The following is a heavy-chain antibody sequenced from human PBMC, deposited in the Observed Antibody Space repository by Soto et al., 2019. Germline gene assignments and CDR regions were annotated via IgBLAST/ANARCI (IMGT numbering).Heavy chain of an antibody. CDR2: ISTSGGST. J-gene: IGHJ6*02. CDR3: AKVGSGCSGGSCFSV. CDR1: GFTFSNSA. D-gene: IGHD2-15*01. V-gene: IGHV3-23*01. Sequence: SLRLSCAASGFTFSNSAMSWVRQAPEKGLEWVSVISTSGGSTYYAASVKGRFTISRDNSKNTLYLQMNSLRAEDTAVYYCAKVGSGCSGGSCFSVLGQGTTVNVSS.